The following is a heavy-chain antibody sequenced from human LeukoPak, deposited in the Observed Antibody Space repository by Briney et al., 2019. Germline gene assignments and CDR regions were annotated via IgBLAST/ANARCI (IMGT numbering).Heavy chain of an antibody. V-gene: IGHV3-21*01. CDR1: GFTFSSYN. CDR2: ITTSSYI. J-gene: IGHJ4*02. D-gene: IGHD2-2*01. Sequence: GGSLRLSCAASGFTFSSYNVNWVRQAPGKGLEWVSSITTSSYIYYADSVKGRFTISRDNAKNSLSLQMNSLRAEDTAVYYCARDREYVPDFWGQGTLVTVSS. CDR3: ARDREYVPDF.